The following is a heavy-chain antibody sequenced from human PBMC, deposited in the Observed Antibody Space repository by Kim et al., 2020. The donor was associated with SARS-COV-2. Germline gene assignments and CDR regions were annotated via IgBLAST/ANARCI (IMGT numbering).Heavy chain of an antibody. D-gene: IGHD3-22*01. CDR1: GFTFDDYA. Sequence: GGSLRLSCAASGFTFDDYAMHWVRQAPGKGLEWVSLISGDGGSTYYADSVKGRFTISRDNSKNSLYLQMNSLRTEDTALYYCAKDIYYYDSSGYYEGWGQGTLVTVSS. CDR3: AKDIYYYDSSGYYEG. CDR2: ISGDGGST. V-gene: IGHV3-43*02. J-gene: IGHJ4*02.